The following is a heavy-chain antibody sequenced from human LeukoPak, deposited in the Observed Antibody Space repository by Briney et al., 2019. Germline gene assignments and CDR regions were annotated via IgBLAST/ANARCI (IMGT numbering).Heavy chain of an antibody. V-gene: IGHV1-69*01. CDR2: IIPIFGTA. Sequence: SVKVSCKASGGTFSSCAISWVRQAPGQGLEWMGGIIPIFGTANYAQKFQGRVTITADESTSTAYMELSSLRSEDTAVYYCARGPKVTNNFDYWGQGTLVTVSS. CDR3: ARGPKVTNNFDY. CDR1: GGTFSSCA. J-gene: IGHJ4*02. D-gene: IGHD2-21*02.